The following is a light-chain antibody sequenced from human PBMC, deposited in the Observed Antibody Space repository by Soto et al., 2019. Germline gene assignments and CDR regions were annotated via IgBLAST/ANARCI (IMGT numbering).Light chain of an antibody. CDR1: SSDIGAYNY. CDR3: CTDAGTYKV. CDR2: HVS. V-gene: IGLV2-11*01. Sequence: QSALTQPRSVSGSPGQSVTISCTGTSSDIGAYNYVSWYQQHPDKAPKLMIYHVSNRPSGVPDRFSGSKSGNAASLTISGLQAEDEADYYCCTDAGTYKVFGTGTKVTVL. J-gene: IGLJ1*01.